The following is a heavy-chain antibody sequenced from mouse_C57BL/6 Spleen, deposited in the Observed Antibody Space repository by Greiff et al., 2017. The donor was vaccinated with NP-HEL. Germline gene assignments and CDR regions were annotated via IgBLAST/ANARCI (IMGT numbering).Heavy chain of an antibody. CDR2: INPSSGYT. CDR3: ANDYGSSYEYFDY. Sequence: VQLQQSGAELAKPGASVKLSCKASGYTFTSYWMHWVKQRPGQGLEWIGYINPSSGYTKYNQKFKDKATLTADKSASTAYMQLSSLKYEDSAVYYCANDYGSSYEYFDYWGQGTTLTVSS. J-gene: IGHJ2*01. D-gene: IGHD1-1*01. V-gene: IGHV1-7*01. CDR1: GYTFTSYW.